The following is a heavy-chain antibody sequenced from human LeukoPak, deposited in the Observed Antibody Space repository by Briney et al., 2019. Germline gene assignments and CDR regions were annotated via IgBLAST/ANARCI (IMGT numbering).Heavy chain of an antibody. Sequence: ASVKVSCKASGYTFTDYYIHWVRQAPGQGLEWMGWVKPNSGATTYAQKFQGRVTITRNTSISTAYMELSSLRSEDTAVYYCARGGSGWYYYYYMDVWGKGTTVTVSS. CDR2: VKPNSGAT. CDR3: ARGGSGWYYYYYMDV. V-gene: IGHV1-8*03. J-gene: IGHJ6*03. CDR1: GYTFTDYY. D-gene: IGHD6-19*01.